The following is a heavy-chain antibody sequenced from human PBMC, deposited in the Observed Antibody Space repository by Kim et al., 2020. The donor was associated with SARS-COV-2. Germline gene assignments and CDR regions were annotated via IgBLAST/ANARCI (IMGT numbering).Heavy chain of an antibody. CDR1: GFTFSSYA. CDR2: ITGSGGST. Sequence: GGSLRLSCAASGFTFSSYAMTWVRQAPGKGLEWVSLITGSGGSTYYGDSVKGRFTISRDNSKNTLFLQMNSLRAEDTAVYYCAKDRAAYSTGWYYFDYWGQGTLVTVSS. V-gene: IGHV3-23*01. D-gene: IGHD6-19*01. CDR3: AKDRAAYSTGWYYFDY. J-gene: IGHJ4*02.